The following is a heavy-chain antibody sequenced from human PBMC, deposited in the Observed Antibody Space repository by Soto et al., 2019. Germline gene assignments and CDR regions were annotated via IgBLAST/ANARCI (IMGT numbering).Heavy chain of an antibody. J-gene: IGHJ6*03. V-gene: IGHV3-23*01. D-gene: IGHD6-25*01. Sequence: GGSLRLSCAASGFTFSSYAMSWVRQAPGKGLEWVSAISGSGGSTYYADSVKGRFTISRDNSKNTLYLQMNSLRAEDTAVYYCASGPPNYYYYYMDVWGKGTTVTVSS. CDR2: ISGSGGST. CDR3: ASGPPNYYYYYMDV. CDR1: GFTFSSYA.